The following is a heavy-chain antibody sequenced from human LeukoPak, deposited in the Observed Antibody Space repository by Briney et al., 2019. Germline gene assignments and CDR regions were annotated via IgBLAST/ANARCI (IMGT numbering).Heavy chain of an antibody. D-gene: IGHD3-10*01. CDR2: IRYDGSNK. J-gene: IGHJ6*03. Sequence: PGGSLRLSCAASGFTFSSYGMHWVRQAPGKGLEWVAFIRYDGSNKYYADSVKGRFTISRDNSKNTLYLQMNSLRAEDTAVYYCAKDALARSGSPRHVLYYYYMDVWGKGTTVTISS. V-gene: IGHV3-30*02. CDR1: GFTFSSYG. CDR3: AKDALARSGSPRHVLYYYYMDV.